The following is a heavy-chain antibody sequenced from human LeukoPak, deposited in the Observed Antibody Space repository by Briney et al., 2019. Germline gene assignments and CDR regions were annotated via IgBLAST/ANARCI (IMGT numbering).Heavy chain of an antibody. J-gene: IGHJ4*02. CDR3: ATHERSTWYGDLDY. Sequence: PGRSLRLSCAASGFTFSSYAMHWVRQAPGKGLEWVAVISYDGSNKYYADSVKGRFTISRDNSKNTLYLQMNSLRAEDTAVYYCATHERSTWYGDLDYWGQGTLVTVSS. V-gene: IGHV3-30-3*01. CDR1: GFTFSSYA. D-gene: IGHD6-13*01. CDR2: ISYDGSNK.